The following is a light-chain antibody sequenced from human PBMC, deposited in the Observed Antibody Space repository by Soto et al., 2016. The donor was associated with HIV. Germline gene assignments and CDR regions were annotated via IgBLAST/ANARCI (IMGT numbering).Light chain of an antibody. CDR2: DDG. CDR3: QVWDVSSDHVV. V-gene: IGLV3-21*03. Sequence: SYVLTQAPSVSVAPRKTARITCGGNNLGSKSVHWYQQKPGQAPILVVYDDGDRPSGIPERFSGSNSGNTATLTISRVEAGDEADYYCQVWDVSSDHVVFGGGTKLTVL. CDR1: NLGSKS. J-gene: IGLJ2*01.